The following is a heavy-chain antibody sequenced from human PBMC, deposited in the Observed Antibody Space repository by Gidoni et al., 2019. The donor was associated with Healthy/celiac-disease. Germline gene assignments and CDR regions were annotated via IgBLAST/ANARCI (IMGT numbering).Heavy chain of an antibody. D-gene: IGHD4-4*01. Sequence: QLQLQESGPGLVKPSETLSLTCTVSGGSISSSSYYWGWIRQPPGKGLEWIGSIYYSGSTYYNPSLKSRVTISVDTSKNQFSLKLSSVTAADTAVYYCARHRPDYSTDYWGQGTLVTVSS. V-gene: IGHV4-39*01. CDR3: ARHRPDYSTDY. CDR1: GGSISSSSYY. CDR2: IYYSGST. J-gene: IGHJ4*02.